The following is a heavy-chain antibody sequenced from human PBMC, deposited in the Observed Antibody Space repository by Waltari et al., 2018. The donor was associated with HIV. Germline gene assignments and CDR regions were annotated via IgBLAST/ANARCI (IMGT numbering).Heavy chain of an antibody. Sequence: EVLLVESGGGLVQPGGSLRLSCAASGFKFADYAMHWVRQAPGRGLAGFSSISWNSVTIGYADSVKGRFTISRDNAKNSLSLQMNSLRPGDTALYYCAKVGMTAVTSYAIDIWGQGTMVTVSS. D-gene: IGHD4-17*01. CDR2: ISWNSVTI. V-gene: IGHV3-9*01. CDR1: GFKFADYA. CDR3: AKVGMTAVTSYAIDI. J-gene: IGHJ3*02.